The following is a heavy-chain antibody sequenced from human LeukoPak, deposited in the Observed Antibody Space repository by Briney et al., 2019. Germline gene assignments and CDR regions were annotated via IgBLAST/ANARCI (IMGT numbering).Heavy chain of an antibody. D-gene: IGHD5-12*01. CDR1: GFTFSSYA. CDR3: ARGEGGPQTDIVASPFDY. V-gene: IGHV3-30-3*01. J-gene: IGHJ4*02. CDR2: ISYDGSNK. Sequence: GGSLRLSCAASGFTFSSYAMHRVRQAPGKGLEWVAVISYDGSNKYYADSVKGRFTISRDNSKNTLYLQMNSLRAEDTAVYYCARGEGGPQTDIVASPFDYWGQGTLVTVSS.